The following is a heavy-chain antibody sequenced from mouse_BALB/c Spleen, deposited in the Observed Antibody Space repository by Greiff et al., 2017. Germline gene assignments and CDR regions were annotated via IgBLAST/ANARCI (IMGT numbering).Heavy chain of an antibody. CDR2: ISYDGSN. J-gene: IGHJ1*01. D-gene: IGHD3-3*01. CDR1: GYSITSGYY. V-gene: IGHV3-6*02. CDR3: ARDPPYQVGGYFDV. Sequence: EVKLQESGPGLVKPSQSLSLTCSVTGYSITSGYYWNWIRQFPGNKLEWMGYISYDGSNNYNPSLKNRISITRDTSKNQFFLKLNSVTTEDTATYYCARDPPYQVGGYFDVWGAGTTVTVSS.